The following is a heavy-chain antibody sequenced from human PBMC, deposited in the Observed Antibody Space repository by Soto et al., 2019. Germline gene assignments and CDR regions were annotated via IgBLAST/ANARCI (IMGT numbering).Heavy chain of an antibody. D-gene: IGHD3-9*01. J-gene: IGHJ5*02. V-gene: IGHV4-38-2*02. CDR1: GYSISSGYY. CDR2: IYHSGST. Sequence: PSETLSLTCAVSGYSISSGYYWGWIRQPPGKGLEWIGSIYHSGSTYYNPSLKSRVTISVDTSKNQFSLKLSSVTAADTAGYYCARDHPGYFDWLICASGFDPWGQGTLVTVSS. CDR3: ARDHPGYFDWLICASGFDP.